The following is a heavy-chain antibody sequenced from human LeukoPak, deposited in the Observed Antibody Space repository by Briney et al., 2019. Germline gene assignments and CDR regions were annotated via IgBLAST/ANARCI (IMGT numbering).Heavy chain of an antibody. CDR1: GGSISGGGYY. V-gene: IGHV4-31*03. CDR2: IYYSGSP. Sequence: SETLSLTCTVSGGSISGGGYYWNWIRQHPEKGLEWIGSIYYSGSPYYTPSLKSRVNVSVDTSENQFSLKLSSVAAADTALYYCARASSARNGFDYWGQGTLVTVSS. CDR3: ARASSARNGFDY. D-gene: IGHD1-14*01. J-gene: IGHJ4*02.